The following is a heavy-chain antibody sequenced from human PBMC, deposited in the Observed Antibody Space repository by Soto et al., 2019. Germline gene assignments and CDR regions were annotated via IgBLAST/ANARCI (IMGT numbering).Heavy chain of an antibody. CDR2: ISGRSTFI. CDR1: GFTLTNEN. V-gene: IGHV3-21*06. Sequence: GGSLRLSCTVLGFTLTNENMNWVRQAPGKGLEWVSSISGRSTFINYADSVKGRFTISRDNDKGLVYLQMNSLRAEDTAVYYCARDPPLSMIVVVGVDDFWGQGTLVTVSS. CDR3: ARDPPLSMIVVVGVDDF. J-gene: IGHJ4*02. D-gene: IGHD3-22*01.